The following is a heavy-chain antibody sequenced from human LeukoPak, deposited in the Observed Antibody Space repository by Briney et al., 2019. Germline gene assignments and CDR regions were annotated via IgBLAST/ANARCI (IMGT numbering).Heavy chain of an antibody. CDR3: ARDLDTPRGYDY. CDR2: INPRGGST. Sequence: ASVKVSCKASGYTFTSHFMHWVRQAPGQGLEWMGIINPRGGSTSYTQKFQGRVTMTTDTSTSTAYMELRSLRSDDTAVYYCARDLDTPRGYDYWGQGTLVTVSS. CDR1: GYTFTSHF. J-gene: IGHJ4*02. D-gene: IGHD5-18*01. V-gene: IGHV1-46*01.